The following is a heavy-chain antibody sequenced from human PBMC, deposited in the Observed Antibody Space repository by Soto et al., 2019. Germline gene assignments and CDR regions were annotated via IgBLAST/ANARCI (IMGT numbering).Heavy chain of an antibody. CDR2: TYHSGNP. D-gene: IGHD2-15*01. CDR3: ARGGYCSGASCAYMGHYYYYGMDV. CDR1: GDTISTGGYT. J-gene: IGHJ6*02. Sequence: SETLSLTCDVSGDTISTGGYTWAWIRQPPGKALEWIGRTYHSGNPYYNPSLKSRVIISVDRSKNQFSLKVRSVTAADTAMYYCARGGYCSGASCAYMGHYYYYGMDVWGQGTTVTVSS. V-gene: IGHV4-30-2*01.